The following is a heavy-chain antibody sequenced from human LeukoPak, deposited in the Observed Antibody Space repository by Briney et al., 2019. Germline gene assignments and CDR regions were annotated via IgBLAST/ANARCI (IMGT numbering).Heavy chain of an antibody. CDR1: GSTFNDYG. V-gene: IGHV3-9*01. D-gene: IGHD6-19*01. J-gene: IGHJ5*02. CDR2: ISWNGGST. CDR3: AKGGSGWSGRLDP. Sequence: GGSLRLSCAASGSTFNDYGMHWVRHAPGKGLEWVSSISWNGGSTGYADSVKGRFTISRDNAKNSLYLQMNSLRPEDTALYYCAKGGSGWSGRLDPWGQGTLVTVSS.